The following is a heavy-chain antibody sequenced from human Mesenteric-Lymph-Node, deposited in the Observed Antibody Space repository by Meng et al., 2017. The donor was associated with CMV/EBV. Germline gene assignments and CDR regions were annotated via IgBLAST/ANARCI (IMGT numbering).Heavy chain of an antibody. D-gene: IGHD3-3*01. CDR3: ARDMNDYWSGYHPFDY. CDR2: GYRSGRT. J-gene: IGHJ4*02. Sequence: GSLRLSCTVSGGSISSSSYYWGWIRQPPGKGLEWIGSGYRSGRTHYNPSLKSRVTISLDTSKNQFSLNLNSVTAADTAVYYCARDMNDYWSGYHPFDYWGQGTVVTVSS. V-gene: IGHV4-39*07. CDR1: GGSISSSSYY.